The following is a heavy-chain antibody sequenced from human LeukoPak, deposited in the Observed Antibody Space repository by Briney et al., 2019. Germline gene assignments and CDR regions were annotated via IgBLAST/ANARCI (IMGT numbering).Heavy chain of an antibody. CDR3: AKGKAYKWELARGHYYGMDV. J-gene: IGHJ6*02. CDR1: GFTFSAYA. V-gene: IGHV3-23*01. CDR2: ISGNGGST. Sequence: GGSLRLSCAASGFTFSAYAMTWVRQAPGKGLEWVSVISGNGGSTYYADSVKGRFTISRDNSKNTLYLQMNSLRAEDTAVYYCAKGKAYKWELARGHYYGMDVWAKGPRSPSP. D-gene: IGHD1-26*01.